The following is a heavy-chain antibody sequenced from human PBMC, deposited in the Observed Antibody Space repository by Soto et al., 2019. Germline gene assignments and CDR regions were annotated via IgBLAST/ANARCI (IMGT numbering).Heavy chain of an antibody. V-gene: IGHV4-30-2*01. D-gene: IGHD6-19*01. CDR2: IYHSGST. CDR1: GDSISRGGYS. Sequence: ASQTLSLTSAVSGDSISRGGYSWSLVRQPPRKGLEWIGYIYHSGSTYYNPSLKSRVTISVDRSKNQFSLKLRSVTAADTAVYYCARASIAVAYPLLYYYGMDVWGQGTTVTVS. CDR3: ARASIAVAYPLLYYYGMDV. J-gene: IGHJ6*02.